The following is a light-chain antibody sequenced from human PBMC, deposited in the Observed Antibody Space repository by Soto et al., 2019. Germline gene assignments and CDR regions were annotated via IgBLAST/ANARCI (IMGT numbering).Light chain of an antibody. CDR2: DAS. V-gene: IGKV1-27*01. CDR3: QKYNSDSLT. CDR1: HDIGNS. J-gene: IGKJ4*01. Sequence: DFQMTQSPPSLSASVGDRVTVTCRASHDIGNSLAWYQQRPGKSPRLLIYDASTLRSGVTARFSGSGSGTDFTLVISSLRPEDVATYYCQKYNSDSLTFGGGTKVEVK.